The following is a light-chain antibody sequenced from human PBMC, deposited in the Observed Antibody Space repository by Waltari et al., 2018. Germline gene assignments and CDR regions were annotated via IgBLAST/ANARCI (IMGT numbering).Light chain of an antibody. V-gene: IGLV1-51*02. CDR3: ATRDSRRSAGV. CDR1: SSNIWSSY. CDR2: ENN. J-gene: IGLJ2*01. Sequence: QSVLAQPPSVSAAPGQRVTSSCSGSSSNIWSSYVSWYQQIPGTAPKLRIQENNERPSGISDRFVGSKSGKSAPPELTGPQNGGGAVYFCATRDSRRSAGVFGGGNKPT.